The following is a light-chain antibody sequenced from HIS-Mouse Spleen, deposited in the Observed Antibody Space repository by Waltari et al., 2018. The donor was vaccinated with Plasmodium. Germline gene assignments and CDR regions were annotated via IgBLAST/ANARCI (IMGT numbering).Light chain of an antibody. CDR2: DVS. J-gene: IGLJ1*01. CDR3: CSYAGSYTYV. CDR1: SRDVGGYHY. Sequence: QSALTQPRSVSGSPGQSVTIPCPGTSRDVGGYHYVSWYQQHPGKAPKLMIYDVSKRPSGVPDRFSGSKSGNTASLTISGLQAEDEADYYCCSYAGSYTYVFGTGTKVTVL. V-gene: IGLV2-11*01.